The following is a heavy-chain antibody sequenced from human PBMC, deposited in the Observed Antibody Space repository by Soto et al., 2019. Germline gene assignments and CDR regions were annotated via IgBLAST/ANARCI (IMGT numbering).Heavy chain of an antibody. V-gene: IGHV4-31*03. D-gene: IGHD6-13*01. CDR1: GGSISSGGYY. J-gene: IGHJ6*02. Sequence: SETLSLTCTVSGGSISSGGYYWSWIRQHPGKGLEWIGYIYYSGSTYYNPSLKSRVTISVDTSKNQFSLKLSSVTAADTAVYYCARDWVSSWYEEGAEGGYYYYYGMDVWGQGTTVTVSS. CDR2: IYYSGST. CDR3: ARDWVSSWYEEGAEGGYYYYYGMDV.